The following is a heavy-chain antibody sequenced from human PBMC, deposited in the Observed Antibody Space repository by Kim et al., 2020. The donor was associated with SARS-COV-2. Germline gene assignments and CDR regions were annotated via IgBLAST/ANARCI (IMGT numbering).Heavy chain of an antibody. Sequence: GGSLRLSCAGSGFTFSGASMHRVRQASGKGLEWVGRIRNKGENYATAYGAPVNGRFTISRDDSKNTAYLQMNSLKTEDTAVYFCTGWEVDGQLNYWGQGTLVTVSS. CDR1: GFTFSGAS. CDR3: TGWEVDGQLNY. D-gene: IGHD1-26*01. J-gene: IGHJ4*02. V-gene: IGHV3-73*01. CDR2: IRNKGENYAT.